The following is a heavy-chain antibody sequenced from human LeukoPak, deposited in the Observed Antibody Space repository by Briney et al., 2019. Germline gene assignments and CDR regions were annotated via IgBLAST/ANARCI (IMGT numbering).Heavy chain of an antibody. CDR3: ARGIGYSYGPFDY. Sequence: SETLSLTCTVSGGSISSYYWSWIRQPPGKGLEWIGYIYYSGSTNYNPSLKSRVTISVDTSKNQFSLKLSSVTAADTAVYYCARGIGYSYGPFDYWGQGTLVTVSS. CDR1: GGSISSYY. D-gene: IGHD5-18*01. V-gene: IGHV4-59*01. CDR2: IYYSGST. J-gene: IGHJ4*02.